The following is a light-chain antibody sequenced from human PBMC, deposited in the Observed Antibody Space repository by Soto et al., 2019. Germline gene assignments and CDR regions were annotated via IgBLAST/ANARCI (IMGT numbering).Light chain of an antibody. Sequence: EIVLTQSPATLSLSPGERATLSCRASQSVSRYLAWYQQKPGQAPRLLISDTSNRATGIPARFSGSGSGTDFTLTISSLEPEDFAVYYCQQRSNWPPFTFGQGTRLEIK. J-gene: IGKJ5*01. V-gene: IGKV3-11*01. CDR2: DTS. CDR1: QSVSRY. CDR3: QQRSNWPPFT.